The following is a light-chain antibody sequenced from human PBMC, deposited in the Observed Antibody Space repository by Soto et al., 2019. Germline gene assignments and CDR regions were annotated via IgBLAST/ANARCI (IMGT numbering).Light chain of an antibody. CDR1: NIGSKS. J-gene: IGLJ2*01. V-gene: IGLV3-21*04. CDR2: YDS. CDR3: QVWDSSSDGVV. Sequence: SYELTQPPSVSVAPGKTARITCGGNNIGSKSVHWYQQKPGQAPVLVIYYDSDRPSGIPERFSGSNSGNTATLTISRVEAGDEADSYCQVWDSSSDGVVFGGGTKLTVL.